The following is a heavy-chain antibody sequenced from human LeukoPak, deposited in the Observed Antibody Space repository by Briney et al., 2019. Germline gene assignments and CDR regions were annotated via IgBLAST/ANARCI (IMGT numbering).Heavy chain of an antibody. CDR1: GFTFSSFT. J-gene: IGHJ6*02. CDR2: ISGSSSDI. V-gene: IGHV3-21*01. CDR3: ARNRPPDV. Sequence: MAGGSLRLSCTASGFTFSSFTMNWVRQAPGKGLEWVSSISGSSSDIYYADSVKGRFTISRDNAENSLFLQMNSLRAEDTAVYYCARNRPPDVWGQGTTVTVSS. D-gene: IGHD1-14*01.